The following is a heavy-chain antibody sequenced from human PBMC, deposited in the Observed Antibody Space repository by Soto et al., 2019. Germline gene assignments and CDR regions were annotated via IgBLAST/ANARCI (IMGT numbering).Heavy chain of an antibody. D-gene: IGHD3-9*01. V-gene: IGHV1-18*01. CDR2: ISAYNGNT. CDR1: GYTFTSYG. Sequence: ASVKVSCTASGYTFTSYGISWVRQAPGQGLEWMGWISAYNGNTNYAQKLQGRVTMTTDTSTSTACMELRSLRSDDTAVYYCAREHILTGYSTYYYYYYMDVWGKGTTVTVSS. J-gene: IGHJ6*03. CDR3: AREHILTGYSTYYYYYYMDV.